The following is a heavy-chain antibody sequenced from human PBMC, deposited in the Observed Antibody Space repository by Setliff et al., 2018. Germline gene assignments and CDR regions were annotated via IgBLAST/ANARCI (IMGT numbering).Heavy chain of an antibody. Sequence: GASVKVSCKASGGTFSSYAISWVRQAPGQGLEWMGGINPSSGRTSYAQKFQGRVTMTRDTSTSTVYMDMSSLRSEDTAVYYCARDVFPYHYEGAFDIWGQGTMVTVSS. CDR1: GGTFSSYA. CDR3: ARDVFPYHYEGAFDI. J-gene: IGHJ3*02. D-gene: IGHD3-22*01. CDR2: INPSSGRT. V-gene: IGHV1-46*01.